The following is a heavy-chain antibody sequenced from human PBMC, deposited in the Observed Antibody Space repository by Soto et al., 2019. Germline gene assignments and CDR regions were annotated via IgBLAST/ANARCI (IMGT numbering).Heavy chain of an antibody. D-gene: IGHD4-17*01. Sequence: PCESLKNSCKGSGYSFTSYWIVWVLQMPRKGLEWMGIIYPGDSDTRYSPSFQGQVTISADKSISTAYLQWSSLKASDTAMYYCARQYDYGDHLRVDYWGQGTLVTVSS. CDR3: ARQYDYGDHLRVDY. CDR2: IYPGDSDT. J-gene: IGHJ4*02. V-gene: IGHV5-51*01. CDR1: GYSFTSYW.